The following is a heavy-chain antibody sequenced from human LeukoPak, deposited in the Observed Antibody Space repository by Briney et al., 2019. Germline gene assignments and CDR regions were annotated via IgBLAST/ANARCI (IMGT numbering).Heavy chain of an antibody. Sequence: PGGSLRLSCAASGFTLSDYYMSWIRQTPGKGLEWVSYISSSGSTIYYADSVKGRFTISRDNAKNSLYLQMNSLRAEDTAVYYCARDKVDGRVRFLEWFSGVDYYYGMDVWGQGTTVTVSS. V-gene: IGHV3-11*01. CDR2: ISSSGSTI. D-gene: IGHD3-3*01. CDR1: GFTLSDYY. J-gene: IGHJ6*02. CDR3: ARDKVDGRVRFLEWFSGVDYYYGMDV.